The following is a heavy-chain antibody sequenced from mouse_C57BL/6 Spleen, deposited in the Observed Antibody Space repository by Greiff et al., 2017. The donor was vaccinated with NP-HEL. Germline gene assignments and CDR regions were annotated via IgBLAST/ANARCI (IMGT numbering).Heavy chain of an antibody. Sequence: QVQLQQSGPELVKPGASVKISCKASGYAFSSSWMNWVKQRPGKGLEWIGRIYPGDGDTNYNGKFKGKATLTADKSSSTAYMQLSSLTSEDSAVYFCARDTVVATDAMDYWGQGTSVTVSS. J-gene: IGHJ4*01. D-gene: IGHD1-1*01. CDR1: GYAFSSSW. CDR3: ARDTVVATDAMDY. V-gene: IGHV1-82*01. CDR2: IYPGDGDT.